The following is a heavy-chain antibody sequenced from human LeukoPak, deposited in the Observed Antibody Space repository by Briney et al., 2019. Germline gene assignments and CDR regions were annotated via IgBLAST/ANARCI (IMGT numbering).Heavy chain of an antibody. CDR3: ARVSIAARSPYYYGMDV. D-gene: IGHD6-6*01. CDR2: IIPIFGTA. J-gene: IGHJ6*02. V-gene: IGHV1-69*01. CDR1: GGTFSSYA. Sequence: EASVKVSCKASGGTFSSYAISWVRQAPGQGLEWMGGIIPIFGTANYAQKFQGRVTIIADESTSTAYMELSSLRSEDTAVYYCARVSIAARSPYYYGMDVWGQGTTVTVSS.